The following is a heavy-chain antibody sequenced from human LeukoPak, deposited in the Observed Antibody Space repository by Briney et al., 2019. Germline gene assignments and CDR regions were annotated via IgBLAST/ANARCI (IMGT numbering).Heavy chain of an antibody. V-gene: IGHV3-23*01. J-gene: IGHJ4*02. Sequence: PGGSLRLSCAASGFSFSSYAMSWVRQAPGKGLEWVSSITSSGAAIYYADSVKGRFTISRDNSDNTLYLQMNSLRAEDTAVYYCAKDRPDYYGSNGHYYKLNGDCWGQGTLVTVSS. CDR2: ITSSGAAI. D-gene: IGHD3-22*01. CDR3: AKDRPDYYGSNGHYYKLNGDC. CDR1: GFSFSSYA.